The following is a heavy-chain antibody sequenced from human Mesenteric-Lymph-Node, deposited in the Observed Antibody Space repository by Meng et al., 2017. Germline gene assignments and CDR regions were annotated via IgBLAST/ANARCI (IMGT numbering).Heavy chain of an antibody. V-gene: IGHV4-34*01. CDR1: GGSFSGYY. CDR2: INHSGST. J-gene: IGHJ4*02. Sequence: QVQLQQWGPGLLKPSETLSLTCAVYGGSFSGYYWSWIRQPPGKGLEWIGEINHSGSTNYNPSLKSRVTISVDTSKNQFSLKLSSVTAADTAVYYCARGSSSSWYFGYWGQGTLVTVSS. D-gene: IGHD6-13*01. CDR3: ARGSSSSWYFGY.